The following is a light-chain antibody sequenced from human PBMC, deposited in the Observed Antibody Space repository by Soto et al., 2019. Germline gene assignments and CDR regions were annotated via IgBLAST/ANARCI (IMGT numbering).Light chain of an antibody. CDR3: QSYDRSLRGYV. V-gene: IGLV2-14*01. CDR1: SSDVGGYNY. J-gene: IGLJ1*01. Sequence: QSVLTHPASVSGSPGQSITISCTGTSSDVGGYNYVSWYQHLPGKAPKLIIYYISNRPSGVSDRFSGSKSGTSASLAITGLQAEDEADYYCQSYDRSLRGYVFGTGTKVTVL. CDR2: YIS.